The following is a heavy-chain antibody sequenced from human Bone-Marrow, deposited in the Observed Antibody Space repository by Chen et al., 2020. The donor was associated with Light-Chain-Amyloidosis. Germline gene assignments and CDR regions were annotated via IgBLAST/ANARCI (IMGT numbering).Heavy chain of an antibody. CDR2: ISGGGGSR. Sequence: EVQLVESGGGLVQPGGSLRLSCAASGFSFSSYAMSWVRQAPGKGLEWVSGISGGGGSRYYADSVKGRLTISRDNSKNTLYLKMNSLRAEDTAVYYCAKDISYDDILPDYPADAFDIWGQGTMVTVSS. D-gene: IGHD3-9*01. CDR1: GFSFSSYA. V-gene: IGHV3-23*04. CDR3: AKDISYDDILPDYPADAFDI. J-gene: IGHJ3*02.